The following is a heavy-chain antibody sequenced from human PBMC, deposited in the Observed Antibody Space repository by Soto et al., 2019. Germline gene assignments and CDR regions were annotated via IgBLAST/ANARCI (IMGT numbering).Heavy chain of an antibody. J-gene: IGHJ4*02. Sequence: QLQLQESGPGLVKPSETLSLTCTVSGGSISSRTYYWVWIRQPPGKGLEWIGTIYYSGSTYSNPSLESRVTISVDTSRNQFSLKLSSVTAADTAVYFCARYSSSALDYWGQGTLVTVSS. D-gene: IGHD6-6*01. CDR1: GGSISSRTYY. V-gene: IGHV4-39*01. CDR2: IYYSGST. CDR3: ARYSSSALDY.